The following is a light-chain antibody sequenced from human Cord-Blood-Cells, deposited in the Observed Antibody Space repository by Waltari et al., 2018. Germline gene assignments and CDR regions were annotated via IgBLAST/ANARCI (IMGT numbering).Light chain of an antibody. Sequence: QSALTQPASLSGSPGQSITISCTGTSSDVGGYNYVSWYQQHPGKAPKLMIYDVSNRPSGVSNRCSGSKSGNTASLTISGLQAEDEADYYCSSYTSSSTYVFGTGTKVTVL. CDR3: SSYTSSSTYV. CDR2: DVS. V-gene: IGLV2-14*01. J-gene: IGLJ1*01. CDR1: SSDVGGYNY.